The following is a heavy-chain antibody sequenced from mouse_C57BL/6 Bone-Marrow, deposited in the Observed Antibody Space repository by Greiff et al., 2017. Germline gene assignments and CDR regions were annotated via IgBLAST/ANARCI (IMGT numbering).Heavy chain of an antibody. D-gene: IGHD1-1*01. V-gene: IGHV14-1*01. CDR1: GFNIKDYY. CDR3: TLYGPNWYFDV. J-gene: IGHJ1*03. Sequence: VQLQQSGAELVRPGASVKLSCTASGFNIKDYYMHWVKQRPEQGLEWIGRIDTEDGDTEYAAKFQGKATLTADTSSNTAYLQLSSLTSEDTAVYYCTLYGPNWYFDVWGTGTTVTVSS. CDR2: IDTEDGDT.